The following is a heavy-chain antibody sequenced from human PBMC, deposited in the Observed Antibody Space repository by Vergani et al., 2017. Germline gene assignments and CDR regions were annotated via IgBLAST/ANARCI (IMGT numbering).Heavy chain of an antibody. Sequence: QVQLVQSGAELKKPGASVSVSCKGSRHTFQTYGISWVRQAPGKGLEWMAWIRPYTGHTIYAQKFQDRVTMTADTSTNTAYMELRSLRSDDTAVYFCARVAPSNSEVTPTSFDGWGQGTMVTVSS. CDR1: RHTFQTYG. D-gene: IGHD1-1*01. CDR2: IRPYTGHT. V-gene: IGHV1-18*01. CDR3: ARVAPSNSEVTPTSFDG. J-gene: IGHJ3*01.